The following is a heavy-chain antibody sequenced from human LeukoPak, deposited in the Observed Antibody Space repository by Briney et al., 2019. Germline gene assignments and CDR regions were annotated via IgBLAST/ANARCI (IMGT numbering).Heavy chain of an antibody. V-gene: IGHV4-34*01. D-gene: IGHD6-13*01. J-gene: IGHJ5*02. CDR3: ASTPLITTAVSYWFDP. CDR1: GGSFSGYY. CDR2: IYYSGST. Sequence: SETLSLTCAVYGGSFSGYYWSWIRQPPGKGLEWIGSIYYSGSTYYNPSLKSRVTISGDTSKSQFSLQMSSVTAADTAVYYCASTPLITTAVSYWFDPWGQGTLVTVSS.